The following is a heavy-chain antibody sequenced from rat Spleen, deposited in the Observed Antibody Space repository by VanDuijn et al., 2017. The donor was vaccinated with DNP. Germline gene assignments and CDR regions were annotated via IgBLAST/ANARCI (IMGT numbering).Heavy chain of an antibody. CDR2: ISYSGST. CDR1: GYSITSNY. CDR3: ARWTRYFDY. V-gene: IGHV3-1*01. D-gene: IGHD1-7*01. J-gene: IGHJ2*01. Sequence: EVQLQESGSGLVKPSQSLSLTCSVTGYSITSNYWGWIRKFPGNKMEYIGHISYSGSTNYNPSPKSRISITRDTSKNHFFLHLNSVTTEDTATYYCARWTRYFDYWGQGAMVTVSS.